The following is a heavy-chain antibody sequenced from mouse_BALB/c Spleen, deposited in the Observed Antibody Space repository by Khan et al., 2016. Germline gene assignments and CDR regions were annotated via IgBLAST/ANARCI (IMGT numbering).Heavy chain of an antibody. D-gene: IGHD2-4*01. CDR2: INPSNGDT. J-gene: IGHJ3*01. CDR3: TRAGYDYPFAY. Sequence: QVQLKQSGAELVKPGASVKLSCKASGYTFTSYYMYWVKQRPGQGLEWIGEINPSNGDTNFNERFKSKATLTVDKSSSTTYMQFSSLTSEDSAVYDCTRAGYDYPFAYWGQGTLVTVSA. CDR1: GYTFTSYY. V-gene: IGHV1S81*02.